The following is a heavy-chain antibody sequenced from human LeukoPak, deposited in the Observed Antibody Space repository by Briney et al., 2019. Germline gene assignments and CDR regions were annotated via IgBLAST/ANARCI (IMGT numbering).Heavy chain of an antibody. CDR2: IYYSGST. CDR1: GGSISSGDYY. V-gene: IGHV4-30-4*01. D-gene: IGHD3-10*01. CDR3: ARDVVRGVTPSHYYYYGMDV. J-gene: IGHJ6*04. Sequence: PSQTLSLTCTVSGGSISSGDYYWRWIRQPPGKGLEWIGYIYYSGSTYYNPSLKSRVTISVDTSKNQFSLKLSSVTAADTAVYYCARDVVRGVTPSHYYYYGMDVWGKGTTVTVSS.